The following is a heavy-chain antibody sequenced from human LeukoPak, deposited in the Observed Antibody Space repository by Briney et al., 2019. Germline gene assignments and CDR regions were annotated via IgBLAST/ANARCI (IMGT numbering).Heavy chain of an antibody. CDR1: GGTFSSYA. CDR2: IIPIFGTA. J-gene: IGHJ6*03. Sequence: ASVKVSCKASGGTFSSYAISWVRQAPGQGLEWMGGIIPIFGTANYAQKFQGRVTITTDESTSTAYMELSSLRSEDTAVYYCASYSSGWAGRDYYYYYMDVWGKGTTVTVSS. D-gene: IGHD6-19*01. CDR3: ASYSSGWAGRDYYYYYMDV. V-gene: IGHV1-69*05.